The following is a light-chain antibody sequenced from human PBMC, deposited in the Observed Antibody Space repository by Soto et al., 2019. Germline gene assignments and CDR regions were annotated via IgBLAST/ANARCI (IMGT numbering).Light chain of an antibody. CDR1: QGISSA. V-gene: IGKV1-13*02. CDR3: QQFNSYPLFT. J-gene: IGKJ3*01. Sequence: AIQLTQSPSSLSASVGDRVTITCRASQGISSALAWYQQKPGKAPKLLIYDASSLESGVPSRFSGSGSGTDFTLPISSLQPEDFATYYCQQFNSYPLFTFGPGTKVDIK. CDR2: DAS.